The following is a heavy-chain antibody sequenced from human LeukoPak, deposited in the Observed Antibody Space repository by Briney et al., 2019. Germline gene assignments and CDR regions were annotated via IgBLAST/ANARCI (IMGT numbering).Heavy chain of an antibody. CDR3: ARRPHGSTYWYYYAMEG. V-gene: IGHV4-34*01. CDR2: INHSGST. Sequence: PSETLSLTCAVYGGSFSGYYWSWLRQPPGKGLEWIGEINHSGSTNYNPSLKSRVTISVDTSKNQFSLNLRSVTAADTSVFYCARRPHGSTYWYYYAMEGWGKVTTVSV. D-gene: IGHD4-11*01. CDR1: GGSFSGYY. J-gene: IGHJ6*04.